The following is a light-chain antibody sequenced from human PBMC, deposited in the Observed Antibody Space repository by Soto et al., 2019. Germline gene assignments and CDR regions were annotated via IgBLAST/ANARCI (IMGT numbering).Light chain of an antibody. J-gene: IGKJ5*01. CDR2: AAS. V-gene: IGKV1-39*01. CDR1: QSISSY. CDR3: QQANSFPPT. Sequence: NHITQCPSSLSSSVGDRGTITCRASQSISSYLNWYQQKPGKAPKLLIYAASSLQSGVPSRFSGSGSGTDFTLTISSLQPEDFATYYCQQANSFPPTFGQGTRLEIK.